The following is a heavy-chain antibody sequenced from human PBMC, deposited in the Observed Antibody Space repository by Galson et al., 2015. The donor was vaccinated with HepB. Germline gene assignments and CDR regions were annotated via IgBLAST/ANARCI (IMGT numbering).Heavy chain of an antibody. D-gene: IGHD2-15*01. CDR1: GYTFSSYS. CDR3: ARGAHVAVVNGTLNNGFDP. Sequence: SVKVSCKASGYTFSSYSIGWVRQAPGQGLEWMGWISAYDSTTSYAQKLQGRVTITTEKSTTTAYMELRSLRSDDTAVYYCARGAHVAVVNGTLNNGFDPWGQGTLVTVSS. V-gene: IGHV1-18*01. CDR2: ISAYDSTT. J-gene: IGHJ5*02.